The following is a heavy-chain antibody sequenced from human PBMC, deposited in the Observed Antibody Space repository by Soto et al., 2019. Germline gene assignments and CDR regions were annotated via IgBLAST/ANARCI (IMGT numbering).Heavy chain of an antibody. J-gene: IGHJ6*02. CDR3: ARGSVVTYYYYYGMDV. D-gene: IGHD3-22*01. CDR2: MNPNSGNT. CDR1: GYTFTSYD. Sequence: GASVKVSCKASGYTFTSYDINWVRQATGQGLEWMGWMNPNSGNTGYAQKFQGRVTMTRNTPISTAYMELSSLRSEDTAVYYCARGSVVTYYYYYGMDVWGQGTTVTVSS. V-gene: IGHV1-8*01.